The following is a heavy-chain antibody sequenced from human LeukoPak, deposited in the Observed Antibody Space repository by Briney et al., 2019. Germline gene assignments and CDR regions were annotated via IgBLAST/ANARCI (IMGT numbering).Heavy chain of an antibody. J-gene: IGHJ6*02. CDR2: IYYSGST. CDR3: ARTGKNWETGYGMDV. D-gene: IGHD7-27*01. CDR1: GGSVSSGSYY. Sequence: SETLSLTCTVSGGSVSSGSYYWSWIRQPPGKGLEWIGYIYYSGSTNYNPSLKSRVTISVDTSKNQFSLKLSSVTAADTAVYYCARTGKNWETGYGMDVWGQGTTVTVSS. V-gene: IGHV4-61*01.